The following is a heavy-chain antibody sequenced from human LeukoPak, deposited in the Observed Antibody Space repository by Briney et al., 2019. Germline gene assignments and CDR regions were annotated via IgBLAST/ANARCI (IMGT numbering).Heavy chain of an antibody. CDR3: ARSGELGTTPTFDY. V-gene: IGHV4-59*08. CDR1: GVSISSYY. J-gene: IGHJ4*02. CDR2: IYYSGST. D-gene: IGHD1-1*01. Sequence: SETLSLTCTVSGVSISSYYWSWIRQPPGKGLEWIGYIYYSGSTNYNPSLKSRVTISVDTSKNQFSLKLSSVTAADTAVYYCARSGELGTTPTFDYWGQGTLVTVSS.